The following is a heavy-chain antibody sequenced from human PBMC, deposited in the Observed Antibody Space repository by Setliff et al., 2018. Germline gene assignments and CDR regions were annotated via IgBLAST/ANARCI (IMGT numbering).Heavy chain of an antibody. CDR2: IHHTGTT. CDR1: DGSIRSGDY. J-gene: IGHJ4*02. V-gene: IGHV4-31*03. CDR3: ARARDGYDFDYFDY. Sequence: SETLSLTCTVSDGSIRSGDYWGWIRQHPGKGLEWIGYIHHTGTTFYNPSLRSRVTISVDTSKNQFSLKLTSLTAADTAVYYCARARDGYDFDYFDYWGQGTPVTVSS. D-gene: IGHD5-12*01.